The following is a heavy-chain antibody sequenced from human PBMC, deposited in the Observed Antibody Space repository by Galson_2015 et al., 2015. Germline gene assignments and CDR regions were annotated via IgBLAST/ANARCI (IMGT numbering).Heavy chain of an antibody. CDR3: ARQILDYDSWSGYYPTNFDY. CDR2: ISSTTTYI. V-gene: IGHV3-21*01. CDR1: EFTFSSYY. Sequence: SLRLSCEASEFTFSSYYMSWVRQAPGKGLEWVSSISSTTTYIYYADSVKGRFPISRDNAKNSLYLQMTSLGAEDTAVYYCARQILDYDSWSGYYPTNFDYWGQGTLVTVSS. J-gene: IGHJ4*02. D-gene: IGHD3-3*01.